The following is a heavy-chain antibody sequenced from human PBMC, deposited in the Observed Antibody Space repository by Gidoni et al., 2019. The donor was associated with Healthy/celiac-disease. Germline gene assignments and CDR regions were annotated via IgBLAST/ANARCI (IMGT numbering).Heavy chain of an antibody. J-gene: IGHJ5*02. CDR1: GFSLSTSGVG. Sequence: QITLKESGPTLVTPTQTLTLPCTFSGFSLSTSGVGVGWIRQPPGKAREWLALIYWDDDKRYSPSLKSRLTITKDTYKNQVVLTMTNMDPVDTATYYCAHMPEMTTVTTWFDPWGQGTLVTVSS. D-gene: IGHD4-17*01. V-gene: IGHV2-5*02. CDR3: AHMPEMTTVTTWFDP. CDR2: IYWDDDK.